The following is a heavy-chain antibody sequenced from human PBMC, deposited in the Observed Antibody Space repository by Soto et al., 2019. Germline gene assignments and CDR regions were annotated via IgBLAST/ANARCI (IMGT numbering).Heavy chain of an antibody. CDR3: ARDQESITDRILQY. V-gene: IGHV1-18*04. D-gene: IGHD3-10*01. Sequence: ASVKVSCKASGYTFTGYYIHWVRQAPGQGLEWLGWISAYNGNTHYAQKVRDRVTLTTDTSTNTAYMELRSLTSDDTAVYYCARDQESITDRILQYWGQGTRVTVSS. J-gene: IGHJ4*02. CDR2: ISAYNGNT. CDR1: GYTFTGYY.